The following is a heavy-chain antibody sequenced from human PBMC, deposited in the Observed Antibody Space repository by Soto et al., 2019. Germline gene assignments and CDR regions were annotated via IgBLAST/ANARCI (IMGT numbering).Heavy chain of an antibody. Sequence: QVQLVQSGAEVKKPGSSVKVSCMASGGTFSSYAISWVRQAPGQGLEWMGGIIPIFGTANYAQKFQGRVTITADESTSTAYMELSSLRSEDTAVYYCARDGLMVYAMDGFDYWGQGTLVTVSS. V-gene: IGHV1-69*01. D-gene: IGHD2-8*01. J-gene: IGHJ4*02. CDR3: ARDGLMVYAMDGFDY. CDR1: GGTFSSYA. CDR2: IIPIFGTA.